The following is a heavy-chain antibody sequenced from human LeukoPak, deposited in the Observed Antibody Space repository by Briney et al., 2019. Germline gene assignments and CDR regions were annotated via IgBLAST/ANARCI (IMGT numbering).Heavy chain of an antibody. CDR1: GSTFSSYA. V-gene: IGHV1-69*13. CDR3: AKLVRTTEDAFDI. D-gene: IGHD4-17*01. Sequence: GASVKVSCKASGSTFSSYAISWVRQAPGQGLEWMGGIIPIFGTANYAQKFQGRVTITADESTSTAYMELSSLRSEDTAVYYCAKLVRTTEDAFDIWGQGTMVTVSS. CDR2: IIPIFGTA. J-gene: IGHJ3*02.